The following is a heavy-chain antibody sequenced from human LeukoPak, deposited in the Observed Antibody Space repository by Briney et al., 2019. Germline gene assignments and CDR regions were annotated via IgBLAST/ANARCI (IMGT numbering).Heavy chain of an antibody. CDR3: AKDKRQSGFFDY. J-gene: IGHJ4*02. D-gene: IGHD7-27*01. CDR2: ISGSGGST. CDR1: GFTFSSYA. Sequence: PGGSLRLSCAASGFTFSSYAMNWVRQAPGKGLEWVSAISGSGGSTYYADSVKGRFTISRDNSKNTLYLQMNSLRAEDTAVYYCAKDKRQSGFFDYWGQGTLVTVSS. V-gene: IGHV3-23*01.